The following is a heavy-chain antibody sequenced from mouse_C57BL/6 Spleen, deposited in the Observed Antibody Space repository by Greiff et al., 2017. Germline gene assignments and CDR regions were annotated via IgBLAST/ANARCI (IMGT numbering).Heavy chain of an antibody. J-gene: IGHJ2*01. CDR1: GFTFSSYG. V-gene: IGHV5-6*01. D-gene: IGHD3-1*01. Sequence: EVHLVESGGDLVKPGGSLKLSCAASGFTFSSYGMSWVRQTPDKRLEWVATISSGGSYTYYPDSVKGRFTISRDNAKNTLYLQMSSLKSEDTAMYYCARQSTGDYFDYWGQGTTLTVSS. CDR2: ISSGGSYT. CDR3: ARQSTGDYFDY.